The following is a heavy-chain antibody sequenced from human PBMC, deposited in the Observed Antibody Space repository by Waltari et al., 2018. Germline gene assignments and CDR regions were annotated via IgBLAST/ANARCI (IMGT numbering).Heavy chain of an antibody. CDR1: GYTLSQYA. CDR3: ARGSNFGDP. Sequence: QVQLVQSGSELKKPGASVPISCKTSGYTLSQYAMNWGRQAPGQGLEWLGWINTNTGHPTYAQDFTGRFVFSLDTSVSTAYLHINGLKADDTAVYYCARGSNFGDPWGQGTLVTVSS. CDR2: INTNTGHP. J-gene: IGHJ5*02. D-gene: IGHD4-4*01. V-gene: IGHV7-4-1*02.